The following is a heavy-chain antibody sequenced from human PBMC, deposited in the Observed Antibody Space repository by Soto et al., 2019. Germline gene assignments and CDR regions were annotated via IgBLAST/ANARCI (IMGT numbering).Heavy chain of an antibody. CDR1: GGSISSYY. J-gene: IGHJ5*02. CDR3: ARQVVVVPAATRWFVH. D-gene: IGHD2-2*01. CDR2: IYYSGST. V-gene: IGHV4-59*08. Sequence: PSETLSLTCTVSGGSISSYYWSWIRQPPGKGLEWIGYIYYSGSTNYNPSLKSRVTISVDTSKNQFSLKLSSVTAADTAVYYCARQVVVVPAATRWFVHWGQGTLVTVSS.